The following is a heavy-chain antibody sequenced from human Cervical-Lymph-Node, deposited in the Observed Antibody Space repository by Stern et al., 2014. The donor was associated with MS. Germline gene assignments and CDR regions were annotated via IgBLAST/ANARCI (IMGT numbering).Heavy chain of an antibody. J-gene: IGHJ4*02. CDR3: ARVNYDSSGWPPYYFDY. V-gene: IGHV4-59*01. Sequence: QVQLQESGPGLVRPSETLSLTCTVSGDSINDNYWNWIRQAPGRAPEWIAYIYHSGSTNYNPSLKSRVTISIDTSKNQFSLKLTSVTAADTAVYYCARVNYDSSGWPPYYFDYWSQGTLVTVSS. D-gene: IGHD3-22*01. CDR1: GDSINDNY. CDR2: IYHSGST.